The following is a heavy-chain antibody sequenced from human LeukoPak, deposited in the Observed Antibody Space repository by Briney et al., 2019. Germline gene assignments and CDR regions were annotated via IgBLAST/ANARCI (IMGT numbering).Heavy chain of an antibody. CDR1: GGSISSGGYY. J-gene: IGHJ4*02. V-gene: IGHV4-31*03. CDR2: IYYSGST. Sequence: SRTLSLTCTVSGGSISSGGYYWSWIRQHPGKGLEWIGFIYYSGSTYYNPSLKSRVSMSVDTSNNQFSLNLTSVTVADTAIYFCARVDTSIWEAFDYWGQGTLVTVSS. CDR3: ARVDTSIWEAFDY. D-gene: IGHD3-3*02.